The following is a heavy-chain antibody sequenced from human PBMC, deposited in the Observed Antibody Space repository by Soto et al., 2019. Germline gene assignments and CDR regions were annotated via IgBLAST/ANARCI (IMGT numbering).Heavy chain of an antibody. V-gene: IGHV1-69*13. D-gene: IGHD6-6*01. CDR2: IIPIFGTA. CDR3: ARSYGSSIAARPGDY. CDR1: GGTFSSYA. Sequence: ASVKVSCKASGGTFSSYAISWVRQAPGQGLEWMGGIIPIFGTANYAQKFQGRVTITADESTSTAYMELSSLRSEDTAVYYCARSYGSSIAARPGDYWGQGTMVTVSS. J-gene: IGHJ4*02.